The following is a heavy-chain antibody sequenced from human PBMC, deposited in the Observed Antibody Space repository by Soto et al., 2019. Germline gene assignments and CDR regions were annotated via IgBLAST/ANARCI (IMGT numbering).Heavy chain of an antibody. CDR1: GFTFSNYA. V-gene: IGHV3-30-3*01. J-gene: IGHJ5*02. CDR3: ARDGNQYYDFWSGYYP. CDR2: ISFDGSNK. Sequence: GGSLRLSCAASGFTFSNYAMHWVRQAPGKGLEWVALISFDGSNKQYADSVKGRFTISRDTSKNTLYLQMNSLRAEDTAVYYCARDGNQYYDFWSGYYPWGQGTLVTVSS. D-gene: IGHD3-3*01.